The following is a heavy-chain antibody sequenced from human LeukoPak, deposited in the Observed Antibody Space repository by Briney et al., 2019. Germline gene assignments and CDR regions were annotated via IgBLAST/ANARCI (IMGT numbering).Heavy chain of an antibody. CDR3: TRDPRRLDY. J-gene: IGHJ4*02. Sequence: GGSLRLSCAASGFTFSTYWMNWFRQTPGKGLEWVAKIKADGGEKDHVASVKGRFTISRDNAKNSLYLQMNSLRAEDTAVYYCTRDPRRLDYWGQGTLVTVSS. CDR2: IKADGGEK. V-gene: IGHV3-7*03. CDR1: GFTFSTYW.